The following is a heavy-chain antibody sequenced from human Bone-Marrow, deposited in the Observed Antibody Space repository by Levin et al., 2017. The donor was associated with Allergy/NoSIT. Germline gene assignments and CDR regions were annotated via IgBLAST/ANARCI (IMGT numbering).Heavy chain of an antibody. Sequence: GESLKISCAASGFTVSSNYMSWVRQAPGKGLEWVSVIYSGGSTYYADSVKGRFTISRDNSKNTLYLQMNSLRAEDTAVYYCASENGYFYYYYMDVWGKGTTVTVSS. CDR2: IYSGGST. D-gene: IGHD6-13*01. CDR3: ASENGYFYYYYMDV. J-gene: IGHJ6*03. CDR1: GFTVSSNY. V-gene: IGHV3-66*01.